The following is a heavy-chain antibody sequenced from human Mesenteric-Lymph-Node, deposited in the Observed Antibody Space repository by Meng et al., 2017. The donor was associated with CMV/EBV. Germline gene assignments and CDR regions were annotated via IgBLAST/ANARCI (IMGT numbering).Heavy chain of an antibody. Sequence: ASGFTFSSYAMSWVRQAPGKGLEWVSAISGSGGSTYYADSVKGRFTISRDNSKNTLYLQMNSLRAEDTAVYYCAKDSTITMIVVVTDWGQGTLVTVSS. J-gene: IGHJ4*02. CDR1: GFTFSSYA. CDR2: ISGSGGST. V-gene: IGHV3-23*01. CDR3: AKDSTITMIVVVTD. D-gene: IGHD3-22*01.